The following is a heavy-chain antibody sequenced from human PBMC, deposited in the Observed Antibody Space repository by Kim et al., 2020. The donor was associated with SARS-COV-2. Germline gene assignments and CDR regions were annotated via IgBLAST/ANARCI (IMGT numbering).Heavy chain of an antibody. V-gene: IGHV3-21*01. J-gene: IGHJ4*02. CDR3: ARERYCSSTSCLTREFDY. Sequence: GGSLRLSCAASGFTFSSYSMNWVRQAPGKGLEWVSSISSSSSYIYYADSVKGRFTISRDNAKNSLYLQMNSLRAEDTAVYYCARERYCSSTSCLTREFDYWGQGTLVTVSS. CDR2: ISSSSSYI. CDR1: GFTFSSYS. D-gene: IGHD2-2*01.